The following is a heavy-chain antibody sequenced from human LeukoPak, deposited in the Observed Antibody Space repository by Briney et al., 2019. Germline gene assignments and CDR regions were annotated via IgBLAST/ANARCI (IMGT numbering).Heavy chain of an antibody. J-gene: IGHJ4*02. D-gene: IGHD4-17*01. CDR1: GFTFSSYW. Sequence: GGSRRLSCAASGFTFSSYWMSWVRQAPGKGLEWVANIKHDGSETYYVDSVKGRFTISRDNAKNSQYLQLNSLRAEDTAVYYCASANGDYARGGFDYWGQGTLVTVSS. CDR3: ASANGDYARGGFDY. CDR2: IKHDGSET. V-gene: IGHV3-7*01.